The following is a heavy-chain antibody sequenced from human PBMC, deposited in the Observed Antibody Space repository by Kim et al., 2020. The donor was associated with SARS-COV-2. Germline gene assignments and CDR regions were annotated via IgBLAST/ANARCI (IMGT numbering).Heavy chain of an antibody. CDR2: INPNSGGT. D-gene: IGHD6-13*01. J-gene: IGHJ6*02. CDR1: GYTFTGYY. Sequence: ASVKVSCKASGYTFTGYYMHWVRQAPGQGLEWMGWINPNSGGTNYAQKFQGRVTMTRDTSISTAYMELSRLRSDDMAVYYCARVGYSSSWPYYYYGMDVWGQGTTVTVSS. CDR3: ARVGYSSSWPYYYYGMDV. V-gene: IGHV1-2*02.